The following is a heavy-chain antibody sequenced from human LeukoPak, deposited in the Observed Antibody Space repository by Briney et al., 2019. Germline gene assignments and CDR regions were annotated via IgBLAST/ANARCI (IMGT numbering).Heavy chain of an antibody. V-gene: IGHV3-23*01. CDR1: GFTFSSYG. CDR3: AKGLANYYYYYYMDV. Sequence: GGSLRLSCAASGFTFSSYGMRWVRQAPGKGLEWVSTITASGASTYYADSVKGRFTISRDNSKNTLYLQMNSLRAEDTAVYYCAKGLANYYYYYYMDVWGKGTTVTVSS. J-gene: IGHJ6*03. CDR2: ITASGAST.